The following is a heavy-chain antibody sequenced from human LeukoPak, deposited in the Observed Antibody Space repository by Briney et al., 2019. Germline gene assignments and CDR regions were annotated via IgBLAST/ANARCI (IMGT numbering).Heavy chain of an antibody. V-gene: IGHV3-7*01. Sequence: PGGSLRLSCAASGFSFNSYMGWVRQAPGKGLGYVAIISGDETDKKYLDSVKGRFTISRDNAKNLVYLQMNSLRAEDTAFYYCVRGDGRGLSDGSHWGQGTLVTVSS. CDR3: VRGDGRGLSDGSH. CDR1: GFSFNSY. J-gene: IGHJ4*02. D-gene: IGHD1-26*01. CDR2: ISGDETDK.